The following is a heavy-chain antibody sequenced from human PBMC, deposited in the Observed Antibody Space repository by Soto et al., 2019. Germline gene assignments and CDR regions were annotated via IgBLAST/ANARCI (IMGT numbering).Heavy chain of an antibody. CDR2: ITPMLGTS. CDR3: AKYRPGISGAKWFDP. J-gene: IGHJ5*02. CDR1: GGTFSKYG. V-gene: IGHV1-69*01. Sequence: QLVQSGAEVKKPGSSVKVSCQAFGGTFSKYGVSWVRQAHGQGLQWMGGITPMLGTSTITQRFHDRVSLTADEFTTVAYMELNSLTSEDTAIYYCAKYRPGISGAKWFDPWGQGTLVTVSP. D-gene: IGHD1-26*01.